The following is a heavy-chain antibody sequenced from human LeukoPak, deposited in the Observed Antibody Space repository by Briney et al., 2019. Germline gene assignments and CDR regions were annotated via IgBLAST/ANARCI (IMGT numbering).Heavy chain of an antibody. CDR1: GGSISSSSYY. V-gene: IGHV4-39*07. CDR3: ARDGLVGDFDY. Sequence: SETLSLTCTVSGGSISSSSYYWGWIRQPPGKGLEWIGSIYYSGSTYYNPSLKSRVTISVDTSKNQFSLKLSSVTAADTAVYYCARDGLVGDFDYWGQGTLVTVSS. J-gene: IGHJ4*02. D-gene: IGHD6-19*01. CDR2: IYYSGST.